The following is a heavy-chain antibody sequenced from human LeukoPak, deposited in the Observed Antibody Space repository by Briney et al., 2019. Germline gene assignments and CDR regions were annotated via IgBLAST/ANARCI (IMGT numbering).Heavy chain of an antibody. D-gene: IGHD6-13*01. CDR2: ITGDASVT. CDR3: AKAYSTSLYGDAFHI. J-gene: IGHJ3*02. Sequence: GGSLRLSCAGSGFTFRFYAMTWVRQAPGKGLEWVSGITGDASVTYDADSVKGRFNISRDNSKNTLYLQLNSLRVEDTAVYHCAKAYSTSLYGDAFHIWSQGTMVTVSP. CDR1: GFTFRFYA. V-gene: IGHV3-23*01.